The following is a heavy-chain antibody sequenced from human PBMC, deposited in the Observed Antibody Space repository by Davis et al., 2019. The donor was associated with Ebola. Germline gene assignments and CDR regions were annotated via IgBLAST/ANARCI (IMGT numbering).Heavy chain of an antibody. CDR1: GGSFSGYY. D-gene: IGHD5-24*01. CDR3: ARSSRDGYSFPDY. V-gene: IGHV4-34*12. Sequence: SETLSLTCAVYGGSFSGYYWNWIRQPPGKGLEWIGETLHSGSTNYNPSLKTRVTISVDTSKNQFFLNLTSAPAADTAVYYCARSSRDGYSFPDYWGQGTLVTVSS. J-gene: IGHJ4*02. CDR2: TLHSGST.